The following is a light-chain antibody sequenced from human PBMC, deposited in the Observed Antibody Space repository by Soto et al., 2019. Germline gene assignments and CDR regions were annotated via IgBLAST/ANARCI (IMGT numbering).Light chain of an antibody. V-gene: IGKV3-15*01. CDR2: GAS. Sequence: EIVMTQSPGTLSVSPGERATLSCRASQSVSSNLAWYQQKPGQAPRLLIYGASTRATGIPARFSGSGSETEFALNVSSLQSEDFAVYYCQQFYNWPRTCRQGTEVEIK. CDR3: QQFYNWPRT. J-gene: IGKJ1*01. CDR1: QSVSSN.